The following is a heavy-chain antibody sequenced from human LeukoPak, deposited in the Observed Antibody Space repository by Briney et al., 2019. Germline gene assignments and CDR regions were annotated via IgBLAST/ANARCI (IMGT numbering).Heavy chain of an antibody. V-gene: IGHV4-59*08. CDR1: GGSISSYY. Sequence: PSETLSLTCTVSGGSISSYYWNWIRQPPGKGLEWIGYIYYSGSTNYNPSLKSRVTISVDTSKNQFSLKLSSVTAADTAVYYCADSRPEYCSSISCYDFASFDPWGQGTLVTVSS. D-gene: IGHD2-2*01. J-gene: IGHJ5*02. CDR2: IYYSGST. CDR3: ADSRPEYCSSISCYDFASFDP.